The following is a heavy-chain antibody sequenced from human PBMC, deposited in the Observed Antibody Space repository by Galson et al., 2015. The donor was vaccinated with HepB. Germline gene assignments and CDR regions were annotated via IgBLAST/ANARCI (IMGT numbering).Heavy chain of an antibody. J-gene: IGHJ4*02. D-gene: IGHD6-13*01. V-gene: IGHV3-30*03. CDR2: ISTDGNNK. CDR1: GFTFSNYV. Sequence: LRLSCAASGFTFSNYVIHWVRQAPGKGLDWVTLISTDGNNKYYADSVKGRFTISRDNSKNTLYLQMNSLRPEDTAIYYCARDRSSWYTLPDYWGQGTLVTVSS. CDR3: ARDRSSWYTLPDY.